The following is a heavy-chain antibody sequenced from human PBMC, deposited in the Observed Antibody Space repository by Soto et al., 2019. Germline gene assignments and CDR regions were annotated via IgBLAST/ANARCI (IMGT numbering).Heavy chain of an antibody. Sequence: QVQLVQSGAEVKKPGSSVKVSCKASGGTFSSYAISWVRQAPGQGLEWMGGIIPIFGTANYAQKFQGRVTMTADESTSTAYMELSSLRSEDMAVYYCAMAGIVATIISDYYYGMDVWGQGTTVTVSS. CDR1: GGTFSSYA. V-gene: IGHV1-69*01. D-gene: IGHD5-12*01. CDR3: AMAGIVATIISDYYYGMDV. CDR2: IIPIFGTA. J-gene: IGHJ6*02.